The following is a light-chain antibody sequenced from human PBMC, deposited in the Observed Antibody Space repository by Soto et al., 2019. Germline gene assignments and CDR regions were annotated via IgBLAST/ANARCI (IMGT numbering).Light chain of an antibody. V-gene: IGKV1-5*01. J-gene: IGKJ2*01. Sequence: DIQMTQSPPALSASVGDRVTITCRASQSVSNWLAWYQQKQGKAPKLLIYESSSLKSGVPSRFSGSGSGTEFTLTIDSLQPDDFVTYYCQQYNSDSGYTFGQGTRLEIK. CDR1: QSVSNW. CDR2: ESS. CDR3: QQYNSDSGYT.